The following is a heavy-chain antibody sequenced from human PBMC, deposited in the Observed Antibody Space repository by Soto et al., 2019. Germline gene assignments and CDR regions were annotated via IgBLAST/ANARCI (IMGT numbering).Heavy chain of an antibody. Sequence: HPGGSLRLSCAASGFTFSSSLMNWVRQAPGKGLEWLSVIYSGGGTYYADSVKGRFTISRDNVKNTVYLQMNSLRGDDTAVYYCARGGVEGSYSYGYRPPGYWGQGTLVTVSS. J-gene: IGHJ4*02. V-gene: IGHV3-53*01. CDR2: IYSGGGT. CDR1: GFTFSSSL. CDR3: ARGGVEGSYSYGYRPPGY. D-gene: IGHD5-18*01.